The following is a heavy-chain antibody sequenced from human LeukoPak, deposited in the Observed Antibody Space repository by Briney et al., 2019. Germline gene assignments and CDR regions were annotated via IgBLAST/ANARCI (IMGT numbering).Heavy chain of an antibody. Sequence: GGSLRLSCAASEFTFSSYSMNWVRQAPGRGLEWVSYISSSSSTIYYADSVKGRFTISRDNAKNSLYLQMNSLRDEDTAVYYCARGLVGRAWFDPWGQGTLVTVSS. V-gene: IGHV3-48*02. D-gene: IGHD3-9*01. CDR1: EFTFSSYS. CDR2: ISSSSSTI. CDR3: ARGLVGRAWFDP. J-gene: IGHJ5*02.